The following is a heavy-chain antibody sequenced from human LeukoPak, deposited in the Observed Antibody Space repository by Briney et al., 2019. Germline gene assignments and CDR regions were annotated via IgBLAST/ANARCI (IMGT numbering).Heavy chain of an antibody. Sequence: PGGSLRLSCAASGFTFDDYAMHWVRQAPGKGLEWVSGISWSSGSIGYADSVKGRFTIPRDNAKNSLYLQMNSLRAEDTALYYCAKVGVRYYYDSSGLDYWGQGTPVTVSS. CDR1: GFTFDDYA. CDR3: AKVGVRYYYDSSGLDY. CDR2: ISWSSGSI. D-gene: IGHD3-22*01. V-gene: IGHV3-9*01. J-gene: IGHJ4*02.